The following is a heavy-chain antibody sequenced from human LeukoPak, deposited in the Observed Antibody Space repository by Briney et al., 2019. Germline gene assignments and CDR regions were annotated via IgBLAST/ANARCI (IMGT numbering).Heavy chain of an antibody. Sequence: ASVKVSCKASGYTFTGYYMHWVRQAPGQGLEWMGWINPNSGGTNYAQKFQGRVTMTRDTSISTAYMELSRLRYDDTAVYYCARGITIFGVVIMSYFDPWGQGTLVTVSS. CDR2: INPNSGGT. D-gene: IGHD3-3*01. CDR1: GYTFTGYY. V-gene: IGHV1-2*02. J-gene: IGHJ5*02. CDR3: ARGITIFGVVIMSYFDP.